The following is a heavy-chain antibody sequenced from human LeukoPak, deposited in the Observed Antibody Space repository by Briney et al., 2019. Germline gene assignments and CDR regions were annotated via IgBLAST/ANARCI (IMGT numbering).Heavy chain of an antibody. Sequence: GGSLRFSCAASGFTFSSYSMNWVRQAPGKGLEWVSSISSSSYIYYADSVKGRFIISRDNAKNSLYLQMNSLRAEDTAVYYCARDPVLGRRAYYFDYWGQGTLVTVSS. CDR3: ARDPVLGRRAYYFDY. D-gene: IGHD3-3*02. V-gene: IGHV3-21*01. J-gene: IGHJ4*02. CDR1: GFTFSSYS. CDR2: ISSSSYI.